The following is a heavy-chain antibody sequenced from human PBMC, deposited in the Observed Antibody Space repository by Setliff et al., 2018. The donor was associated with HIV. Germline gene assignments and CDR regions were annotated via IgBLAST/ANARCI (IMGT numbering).Heavy chain of an antibody. CDR2: INVGKGDT. CDR1: GYTFTTYS. CDR3: VRGALLAAFDFDY. D-gene: IGHD3-10*01. Sequence: GASVKVSCKASGYTFTTYSLHWVRQAPGHSLEWVGWINVGKGDTKYSQELQDRVTITRDTSANTAYMELSSLRSDDTAVYFCVRGALLAAFDFDYWGQGTLVT. V-gene: IGHV1-3*01. J-gene: IGHJ4*01.